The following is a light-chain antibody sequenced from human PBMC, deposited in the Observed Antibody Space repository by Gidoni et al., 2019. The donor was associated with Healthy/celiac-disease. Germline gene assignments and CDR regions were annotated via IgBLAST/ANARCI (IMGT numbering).Light chain of an antibody. CDR1: QSISSY. J-gene: IGKJ5*01. CDR3: QQSYSTPIT. CDR2: AAS. Sequence: DSQMTQSPSSLSASVGDRVTITCRASQSISSYLNWYQQKPGKAPKLLIYAASSLQSGVPSRFSGSGSGTDFTLTISILQPEDFATYYCQQSYSTPITFGQGTRLEIK. V-gene: IGKV1-39*01.